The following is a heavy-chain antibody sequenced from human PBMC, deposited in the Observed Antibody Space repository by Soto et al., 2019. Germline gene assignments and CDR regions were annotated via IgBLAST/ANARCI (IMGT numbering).Heavy chain of an antibody. CDR1: GCTFDDYS. Sequence: GGSLRLSYGAFGCTFDDYSIHWVRQAPGKGLEWVSLISWDGGSTYYADSVKGRFTISRDNSKNSLYLQMNSLRTEDTALYYCVKDARVDVDYVRSVMDVWGHGTTVTVSS. D-gene: IGHD4-17*01. CDR2: ISWDGGST. V-gene: IGHV3-43*01. CDR3: VKDARVDVDYVRSVMDV. J-gene: IGHJ6*02.